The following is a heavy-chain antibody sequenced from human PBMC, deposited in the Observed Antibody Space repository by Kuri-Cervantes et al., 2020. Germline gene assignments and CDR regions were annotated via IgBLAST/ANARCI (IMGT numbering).Heavy chain of an antibody. J-gene: IGHJ4*02. Sequence: SETLSLTCTVSGGSISSSSYYWGWIRQPPGKGLEWIGSIYHSGSTYYNPSLKSRVTISVDTSKNQFSLKLSSVTAADTAVYYCARRHDWNSPFLDYWGQGTLVTVSS. D-gene: IGHD1-7*01. V-gene: IGHV4-39*07. CDR3: ARRHDWNSPFLDY. CDR2: IYHSGST. CDR1: GGSISSSSYY.